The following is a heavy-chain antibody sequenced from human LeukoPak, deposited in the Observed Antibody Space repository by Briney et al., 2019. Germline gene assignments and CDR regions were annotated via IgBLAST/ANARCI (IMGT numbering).Heavy chain of an antibody. CDR1: GGSISSGSYD. CDR2: IYTSGST. Sequence: PSQTLSLTCTVSGGSISSGSYDWSWIRPPAGKGLEWIGRIYTSGSTNYNPSLKSRVTISVDTSKNQFSLKLSSVTAADTAVYYCAREDTMIVYNYWGQGTLVTVSS. V-gene: IGHV4-61*02. J-gene: IGHJ4*02. D-gene: IGHD3-22*01. CDR3: AREDTMIVYNY.